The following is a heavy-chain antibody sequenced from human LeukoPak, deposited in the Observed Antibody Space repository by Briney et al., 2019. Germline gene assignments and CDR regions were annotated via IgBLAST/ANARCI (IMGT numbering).Heavy chain of an antibody. Sequence: GGSLRLSCAASGFTFSSYDMNWVRQAPGKGLEWVSYISSSGSGSTKFYADSVKGRFTISRDNAENSLYLQMNSLRVKDTAVYYCARDKEFSSGWYFDNWGQGTLVTVSS. V-gene: IGHV3-48*03. J-gene: IGHJ4*02. CDR3: ARDKEFSSGWYFDN. CDR1: GFTFSSYD. CDR2: ISSSGSGSTK. D-gene: IGHD6-19*01.